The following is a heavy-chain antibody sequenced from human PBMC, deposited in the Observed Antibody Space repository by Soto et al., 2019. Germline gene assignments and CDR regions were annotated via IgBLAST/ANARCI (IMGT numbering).Heavy chain of an antibody. CDR3: ARTTVTYETYYFDY. CDR1: GGSISSGGYY. J-gene: IGHJ4*02. CDR2: IYYSGST. D-gene: IGHD4-17*01. V-gene: IGHV4-31*03. Sequence: SETLSLTCTFSGGSISSGGYYWSWIRQHPGKGLEWIGYIYYSGSTYYNPSLKSRVTISVDTSKNQFSLKLSSVTAADTAVYYCARTTVTYETYYFDYWGQGTLVTVSS.